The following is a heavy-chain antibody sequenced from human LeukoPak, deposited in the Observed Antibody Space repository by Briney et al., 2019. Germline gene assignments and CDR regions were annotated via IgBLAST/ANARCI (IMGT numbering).Heavy chain of an antibody. CDR3: ARESAYMTTVTTGFDY. D-gene: IGHD4-17*01. J-gene: IGHJ4*02. V-gene: IGHV3-30*04. CDR1: GFTFSSYA. Sequence: GGSLRLSCAASGFTFSSYAMHWVRQAPGKGLEWVAVISYDGSNKYYADSVKGRFTISRDNSKNTLYLQMNSLRVEDTAVYYCARESAYMTTVTTGFDYWGQGTLVTVSS. CDR2: ISYDGSNK.